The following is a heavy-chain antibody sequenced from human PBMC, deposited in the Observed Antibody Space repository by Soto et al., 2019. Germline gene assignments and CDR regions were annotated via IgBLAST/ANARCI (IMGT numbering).Heavy chain of an antibody. J-gene: IGHJ4*02. CDR3: LPSPLWNTYVNFDY. Sequence: PGGSLRLSCAASGFTFTKYSMNWVRQAPGKGLEWISSISTSSSYIYYADSVKGRFTISRENAKNSLYLQMNSLRAEDTAVYYCLPSPLWNTYVNFDYWGQGTLVTVSS. CDR1: GFTFTKYS. V-gene: IGHV3-21*01. D-gene: IGHD3-3*01. CDR2: ISTSSSYI.